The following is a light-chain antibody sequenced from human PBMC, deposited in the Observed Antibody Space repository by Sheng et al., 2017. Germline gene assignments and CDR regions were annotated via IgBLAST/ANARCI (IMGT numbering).Light chain of an antibody. V-gene: IGLV1-36*01. CDR3: SAWEDSLNGQV. J-gene: IGLJ2*01. Sequence: QSLLTQPPSVSEAPGQRVTISCSGSGSNIGNNAVNWYQQLPGKAPKLLIYYDDLLTSGVSDRFSGSKSGTSASLAISGLQSEDEADYYCSAWEDSLNGQVFGGGTKLTV. CDR2: YDD. CDR1: GSNIGNNA.